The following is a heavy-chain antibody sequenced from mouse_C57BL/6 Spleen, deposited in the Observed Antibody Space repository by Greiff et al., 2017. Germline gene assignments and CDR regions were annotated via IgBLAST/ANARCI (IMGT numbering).Heavy chain of an antibody. CDR2: IDPSDSYT. J-gene: IGHJ1*03. CDR3: SRGGGYCSRDWDFDV. Sequence: VQLQQPGAELVRPGTSVKLSCKASGYTFTSYWMHWVKQRPGQGLEWIGVIDPSDSYTNYNQKFKGKATLTVDTSSSTAYMQLSSLTSEDAAVYYCSRGGGYCSRDWDFDVWGTGTTVTVSS. D-gene: IGHD1-1*01. V-gene: IGHV1-59*01. CDR1: GYTFTSYW.